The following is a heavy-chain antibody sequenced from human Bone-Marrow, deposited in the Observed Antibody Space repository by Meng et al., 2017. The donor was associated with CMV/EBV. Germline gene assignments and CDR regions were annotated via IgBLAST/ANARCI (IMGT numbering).Heavy chain of an antibody. J-gene: IGHJ6*02. CDR3: ARDGIVVVPAAIQGSNYYYYGMDV. Sequence: ASVKVSCKASGYTFTGYYMHWVRQAPGQGLEWMEWINPNSGGTNYAQKFQGRVTMTRDTSISTAYMELSRLRSDDTAVYYCARDGIVVVPAAIQGSNYYYYGMDVWGQGTTVTVSS. V-gene: IGHV1-2*02. D-gene: IGHD2-2*02. CDR1: GYTFTGYY. CDR2: INPNSGGT.